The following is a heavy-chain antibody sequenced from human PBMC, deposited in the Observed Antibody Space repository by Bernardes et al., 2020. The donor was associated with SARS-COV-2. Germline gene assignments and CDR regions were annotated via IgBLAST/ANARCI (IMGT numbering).Heavy chain of an antibody. CDR2: IRSKAYGGTT. V-gene: IGHV3-49*03. D-gene: IGHD2-2*02. CDR3: TSACSSTSCYTYYYYYYMDV. Sequence: GGSLRLSCTASGFTFGDYAMSWFRQAPGKGLEWVGFIRSKAYGGTTEYAASVKGRFTISRDDSKSIAYLQMNSLKTEDTAVYYCTSACSSTSCYTYYYYYYMDVWGKGTTVTVSS. J-gene: IGHJ6*03. CDR1: GFTFGDYA.